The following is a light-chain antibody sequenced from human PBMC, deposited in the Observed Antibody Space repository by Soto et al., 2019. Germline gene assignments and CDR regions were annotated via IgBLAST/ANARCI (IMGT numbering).Light chain of an antibody. CDR2: LNSDGSH. Sequence: QPVLTQSPSASAFLGASVKLTCTLSSGHSSYAIAWHQQQPEKGPRYLMKLNSDGSHSKGDGIPDRFSGSSSGAERYLTISSLQSEDEADYYCQTWGTGILVFGGGTKLPS. J-gene: IGLJ2*01. CDR3: QTWGTGILV. CDR1: SGHSSYA. V-gene: IGLV4-69*01.